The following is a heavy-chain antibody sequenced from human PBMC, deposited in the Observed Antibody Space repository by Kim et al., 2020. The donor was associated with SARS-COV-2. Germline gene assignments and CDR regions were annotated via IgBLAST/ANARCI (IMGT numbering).Heavy chain of an antibody. J-gene: IGHJ4*02. V-gene: IGHV1-8*01. CDR1: GYTFTSYD. CDR2: MNPNSGNT. D-gene: IGHD4-17*01. CDR3: ARGPTSGDPWYFDY. Sequence: ASVKVSCKASGYTFTSYDINWVRQATGQGLEWMGWMNPNSGNTGYAQKFQGRVTMTRNTSISTAYMELSSLRSEDTAVYYCARGPTSGDPWYFDYWGQGTLVTVSS.